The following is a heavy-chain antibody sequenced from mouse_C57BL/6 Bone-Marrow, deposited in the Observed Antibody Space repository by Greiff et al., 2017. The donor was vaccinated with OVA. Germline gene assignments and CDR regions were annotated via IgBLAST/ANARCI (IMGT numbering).Heavy chain of an antibody. CDR1: GFTFSDYY. D-gene: IGHD1-1*01. CDR3: ARMGYYGSSYWYFDV. J-gene: IGHJ1*03. Sequence: EVKLMESGGGLVQPGGSLKLSCAASGFTFSDYYMYWVRQTPEKRLEWVAYISNGGGSTYYPDTVKGRFTISRDNAKNTLYLQMSRLKSEDTAMYYCARMGYYGSSYWYFDVWGTGTTVTVSS. CDR2: ISNGGGST. V-gene: IGHV5-12*01.